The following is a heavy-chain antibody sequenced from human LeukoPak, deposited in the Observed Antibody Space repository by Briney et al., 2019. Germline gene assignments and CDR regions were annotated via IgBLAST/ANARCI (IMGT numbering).Heavy chain of an antibody. J-gene: IGHJ6*02. CDR1: GYTFTSYA. V-gene: IGHV1-3*01. Sequence: ASVKVSCKASGYTFTSYAMHWVRQAPGQRLEWMGWINAGNGNTKYSQKFQGRVTITRDTSASTAYMELSSLRSEDTAVYYCARVEVWLEHTYYYYGMDVWGQGTTVTVSS. D-gene: IGHD5-12*01. CDR2: INAGNGNT. CDR3: ARVEVWLEHTYYYYGMDV.